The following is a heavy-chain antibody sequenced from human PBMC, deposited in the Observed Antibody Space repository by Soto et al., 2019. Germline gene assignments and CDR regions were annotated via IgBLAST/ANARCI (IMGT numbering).Heavy chain of an antibody. J-gene: IGHJ5*02. Sequence: ASVKVSCKASGYTFTSYDINWVRQATGQRLEWMGWMNPNSGNTGYAQKFQGRVTMTRNTSISTAYMELSSLRSEDTAVYYCARGNYDFWSGYSNWFDPWGQGTLVTVSS. CDR3: ARGNYDFWSGYSNWFDP. D-gene: IGHD3-3*01. CDR1: GYTFTSYD. V-gene: IGHV1-8*01. CDR2: MNPNSGNT.